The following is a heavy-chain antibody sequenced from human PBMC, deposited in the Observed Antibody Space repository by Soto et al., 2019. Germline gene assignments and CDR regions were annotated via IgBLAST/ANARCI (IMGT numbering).Heavy chain of an antibody. J-gene: IGHJ6*02. CDR1: GYSFTSYW. V-gene: IGHV5-51*01. Sequence: PGESLKISCKGSGYSFTSYWIGWVRQMPGKGLEWMGIIYPGDSDTRYSPSSQGQVTISADKSISTAYLQWSSLKASDTAMYYCARQEGYSSSSGDYYYYYGMGVWGQGTTVTVSS. CDR2: IYPGDSDT. D-gene: IGHD6-6*01. CDR3: ARQEGYSSSSGDYYYYYGMGV.